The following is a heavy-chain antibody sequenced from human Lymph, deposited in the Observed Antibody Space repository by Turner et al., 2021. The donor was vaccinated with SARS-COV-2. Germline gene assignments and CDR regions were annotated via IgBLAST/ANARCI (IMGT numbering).Heavy chain of an antibody. D-gene: IGHD2-2*02. CDR2: ISAYNGYT. V-gene: IGHV1-18*04. CDR1: GYTFTSYG. J-gene: IGHJ6*02. CDR3: AREGYCSTTSCYRGQYYYYGMDV. Sequence: QVQLVQSGAEVKKPGASVKVSCKAHGYTFTSYGISWVRQAPGQGLEWMGWISAYNGYTNYAQKLQGRVTMTTDTSTSTAYMELRSLRSDDTAVYYCAREGYCSTTSCYRGQYYYYGMDVWGQGTTVTVSS.